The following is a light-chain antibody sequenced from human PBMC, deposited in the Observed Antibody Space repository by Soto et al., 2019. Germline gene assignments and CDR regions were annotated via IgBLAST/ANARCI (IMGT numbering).Light chain of an antibody. CDR2: AAS. CDR1: QSISSY. V-gene: IGKV1-39*01. Sequence: DIQMPQSPSSLSASVGDRVTITCRASQSISSYLNWYQQKPGKAPKLLIYAASIVQSGVPSRLSGSGSVTDFTLTISSLQPEDFATYYCQQSYSTPLTVGGGTNVEIK. CDR3: QQSYSTPLT. J-gene: IGKJ4*01.